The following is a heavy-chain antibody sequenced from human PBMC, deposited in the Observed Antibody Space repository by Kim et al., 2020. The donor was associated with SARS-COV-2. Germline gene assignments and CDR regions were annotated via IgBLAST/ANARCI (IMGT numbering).Heavy chain of an antibody. V-gene: IGHV3-23*01. J-gene: IGHJ4*02. CDR3: VSLTGYSSGWYGVY. D-gene: IGHD6-19*01. Sequence: AGPLKGRFTISRDNSKSTLYLQMNSLRAEDTAGYYCVSLTGYSSGWYGVYWGQGTLVTVSS.